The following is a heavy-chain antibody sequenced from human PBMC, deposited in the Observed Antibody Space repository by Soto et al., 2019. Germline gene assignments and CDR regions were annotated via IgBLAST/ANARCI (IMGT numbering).Heavy chain of an antibody. V-gene: IGHV6-1*01. CDR1: GDSVSSNSAA. CDR3: ARDRSSSWYGNHAYDYYYGMDV. Sequence: SQTLSLTCAISGDSVSSNSAAWNWIRQSPSRGLEWLGRTYYRSKWYNDYAVSVKSRITINPDTSKNQFSLQLNSVTPEDTAVYYCARDRSSSWYGNHAYDYYYGMDVWGQGTRVTVSS. J-gene: IGHJ6*02. D-gene: IGHD6-13*01. CDR2: TYYRSKWYN.